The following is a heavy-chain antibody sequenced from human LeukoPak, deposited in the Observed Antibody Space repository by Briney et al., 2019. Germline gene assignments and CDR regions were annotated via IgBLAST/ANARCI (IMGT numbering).Heavy chain of an antibody. Sequence: SETLSLTCAVYGGSFSGYYWSWIRQPPGKGLEWIGEINHSGSTNYNPSLKSRVTISVDTSKNQFSLKLSSVTAADTAVYYCARGPRLYSSGWTSHYYYYYVDVWGKGTTVTVSS. CDR1: GGSFSGYY. D-gene: IGHD6-19*01. CDR2: INHSGST. CDR3: ARGPRLYSSGWTSHYYYYYVDV. V-gene: IGHV4-34*01. J-gene: IGHJ6*03.